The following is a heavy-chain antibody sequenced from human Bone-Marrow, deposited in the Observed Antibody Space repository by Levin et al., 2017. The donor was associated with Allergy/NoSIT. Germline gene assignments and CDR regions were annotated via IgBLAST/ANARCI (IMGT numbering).Heavy chain of an antibody. V-gene: IGHV3-7*01. Sequence: PGGSLRLSCAASGFTFSSYWMSWVRQAPGKGLEWVANIKQDGSEKYYVDSVKGRFTISRDNAKNSLYLQMNSLRAEDTAVYYCARSIRDSSSWTFYFDCWGQGNLVTVAA. D-gene: IGHD6-13*01. CDR3: ARSIRDSSSWTFYFDC. J-gene: IGHJ4*02. CDR2: IKQDGSEK. CDR1: GFTFSSYW.